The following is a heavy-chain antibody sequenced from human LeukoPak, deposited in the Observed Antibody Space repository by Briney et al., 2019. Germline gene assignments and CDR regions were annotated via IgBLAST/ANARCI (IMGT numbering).Heavy chain of an antibody. V-gene: IGHV3-7*01. CDR1: GFTFSSYW. J-gene: IGHJ4*02. CDR2: IKQDGSEK. D-gene: IGHD3-22*01. CDR3: ARDMTHTYYYDSSGYRAGFDY. Sequence: GGSLRLSCAASGFTFSSYWMSWVRQAPGKGLEWVANIKQDGSEKYYVDSVKGRFTISRDNAKNSLYLQMNSLRAEDTAVYYCARDMTHTYYYDSSGYRAGFDYWGQGTLVTVSS.